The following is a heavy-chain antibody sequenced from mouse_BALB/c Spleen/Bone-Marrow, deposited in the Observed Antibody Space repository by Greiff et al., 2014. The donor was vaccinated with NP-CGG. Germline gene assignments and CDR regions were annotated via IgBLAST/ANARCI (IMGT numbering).Heavy chain of an antibody. Sequence: VQLQESGPGLVAPSQSLSITCTVSGFSLTGYGVNWVRQPPGKGLEWLGMIWGDGSTDYNSALKFRLSISKDNSKSQVFLKMNSLQTDDTARYYCASSTMITTGFAYWGQGTLVTVSA. J-gene: IGHJ3*01. CDR2: IWGDGST. CDR1: GFSLTGYG. D-gene: IGHD2-4*01. CDR3: ASSTMITTGFAY. V-gene: IGHV2-6-7*01.